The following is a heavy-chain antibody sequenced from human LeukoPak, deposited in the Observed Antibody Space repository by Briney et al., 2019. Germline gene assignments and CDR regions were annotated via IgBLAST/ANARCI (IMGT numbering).Heavy chain of an antibody. Sequence: GGSLRLSCAASGFTFDDYAMHWVRQTPGKGLEWVSLISWDGGYTYYADSVKGRFTISRDNSKTSLYLQMNSLRAEDTALYYCAKGAIWDPLGDNSGYRDFDYWGQGTLVTVSS. J-gene: IGHJ4*02. CDR2: ISWDGGYT. CDR3: AKGAIWDPLGDNSGYRDFDY. V-gene: IGHV3-43D*03. CDR1: GFTFDDYA. D-gene: IGHD3-22*01.